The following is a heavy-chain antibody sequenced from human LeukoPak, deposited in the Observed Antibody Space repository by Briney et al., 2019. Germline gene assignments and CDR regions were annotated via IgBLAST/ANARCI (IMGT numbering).Heavy chain of an antibody. CDR1: GFTFSSYA. V-gene: IGHV3-30*04. CDR2: ISYDGRNK. CDR3: ARGDGYNSFFGY. J-gene: IGHJ4*02. Sequence: PGGSLRLSCAASGFTFSSYAMRWVRQAPGKGREWVAVISYDGRNKYYADSVKGRFTISRDNSQNPLYLQMNSLRAEDTAVYYCARGDGYNSFFGYWGQGTLVTVSS. D-gene: IGHD5-24*01.